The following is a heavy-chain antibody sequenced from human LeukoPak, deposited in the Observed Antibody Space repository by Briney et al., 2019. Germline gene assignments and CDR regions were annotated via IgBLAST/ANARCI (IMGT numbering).Heavy chain of an antibody. CDR3: AKVGQQLVNYWYFDL. Sequence: PGGSLRLSCAASGFFFANYAMSFVRQAPGKGLEWVSGISASGVNTYYAGSVKGRFSLSRDNSNNTLYLQMSSLRVEDTAIYYCAKVGQQLVNYWYFDLWGRGTQVTVSS. CDR1: GFFFANYA. J-gene: IGHJ2*01. V-gene: IGHV3-23*01. D-gene: IGHD6-13*01. CDR2: ISASGVNT.